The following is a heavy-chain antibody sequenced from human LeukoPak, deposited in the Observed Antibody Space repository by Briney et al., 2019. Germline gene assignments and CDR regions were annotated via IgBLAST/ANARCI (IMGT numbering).Heavy chain of an antibody. CDR1: GFTFSTFA. D-gene: IGHD3-10*01. CDR2: IFPSGGEI. Sequence: GGSLRLSCAASGFTFSTFAMIWVRQPPGKGLEWVSSIFPSGGEIHYADSVRGRFTISRDNAKNTLYLQMNSLRAEDTAVYYCVLLSLTPGWGQGTLVTVSS. J-gene: IGHJ4*02. CDR3: VLLSLTPG. V-gene: IGHV3-23*01.